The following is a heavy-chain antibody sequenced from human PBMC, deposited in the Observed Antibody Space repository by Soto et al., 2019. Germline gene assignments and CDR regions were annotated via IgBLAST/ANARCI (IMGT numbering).Heavy chain of an antibody. CDR1: GGSFRGYY. V-gene: IGHV4-34*01. CDR3: AGYYDFWSGLYYGMDV. CDR2: INHTGRN. Sequence: TSETLSHTCSIYGGSFRGYYWSWIRQPPGKGLEWIGEINHTGRNPYNPSLKSRVTISVDTSKTQFSLKLSSVTAADTAVYYCAGYYDFWSGLYYGMDVWGQGTTVT. D-gene: IGHD3-3*01. J-gene: IGHJ6*02.